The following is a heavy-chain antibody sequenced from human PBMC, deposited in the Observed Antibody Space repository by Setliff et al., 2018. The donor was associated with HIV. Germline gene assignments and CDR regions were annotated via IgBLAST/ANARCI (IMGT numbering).Heavy chain of an antibody. J-gene: IGHJ3*02. V-gene: IGHV3-21*01. Sequence: GGSLRLSCKASGFTFTNAWMSWVRQAPGKGLEWVSYMSTSSSYIYYADSVKGRFTISRDNAKNSLYLQMNSLRAEDTAVYYCVRDSYYDSSGYYRGALDIWGQGTMVTVSS. CDR3: VRDSYYDSSGYYRGALDI. CDR1: GFTFTNAW. D-gene: IGHD3-22*01. CDR2: MSTSSSYI.